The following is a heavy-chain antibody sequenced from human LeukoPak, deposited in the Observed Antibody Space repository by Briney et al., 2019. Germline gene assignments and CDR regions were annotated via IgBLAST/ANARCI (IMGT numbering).Heavy chain of an antibody. J-gene: IGHJ3*02. CDR3: ARSMVRGARGAFDI. CDR2: IYPDDSDT. CDR1: GYTITTYW. V-gene: IGHV5-51*01. D-gene: IGHD3-10*01. Sequence: GESLKISCQASGYTITTYWIGWVRQMPGKGLECMGIIYPDDSDTTYSPSFQGQVTISADKSFSTAYLQWSSLKASDTAMYYCARSMVRGARGAFDIWGQGTMVTVSS.